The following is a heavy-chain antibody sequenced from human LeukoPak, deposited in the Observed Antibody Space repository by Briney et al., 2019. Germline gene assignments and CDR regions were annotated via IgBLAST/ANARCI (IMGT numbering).Heavy chain of an antibody. CDR1: GGSISSGGYY. J-gene: IGHJ4*02. CDR2: IYYSGST. CDR3: ARGGKDTATAHFDY. D-gene: IGHD5-18*01. V-gene: IGHV4-31*03. Sequence: SQTLSLTCTVSGGSISSGGYYWSWIRQHPGKGLEWIGYIYYSGSTYYNPSLKSRVTISVDTSKNQFSLKLSSVTAADTAVYYCARGGKDTATAHFDYWGQGTLVTVSS.